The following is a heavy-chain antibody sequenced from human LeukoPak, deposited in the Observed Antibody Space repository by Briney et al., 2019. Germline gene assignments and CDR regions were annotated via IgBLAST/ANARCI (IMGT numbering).Heavy chain of an antibody. CDR1: GFTFSSYA. J-gene: IGHJ4*02. D-gene: IGHD3-16*02. CDR2: ISGSGGST. CDR3: AKARGEITFGGVIVF. Sequence: GGSLRLSCAASGFTFSSYAMSWVRQAPGKGLEWVSAISGSGGSTYYEDSVKGRFAISRDNSKNTLYLQMNSLGAEDTAVYYCAKARGEITFGGVIVFWGQGTLVTVSS. V-gene: IGHV3-23*01.